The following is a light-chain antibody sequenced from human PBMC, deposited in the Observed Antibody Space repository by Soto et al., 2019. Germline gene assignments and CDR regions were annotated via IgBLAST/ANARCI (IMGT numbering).Light chain of an antibody. CDR3: QQYGSSPLT. CDR1: KSIRSF. V-gene: IGKV3-20*01. Sequence: PGERATLSCRTSKSIRSFLGWYQQKPDQAPRLLIYGASSRATGIPDRFSGSGSGTDFTLTISRLEPEDFAVYYCQQYGSSPLTFGGGTKVDI. CDR2: GAS. J-gene: IGKJ4*01.